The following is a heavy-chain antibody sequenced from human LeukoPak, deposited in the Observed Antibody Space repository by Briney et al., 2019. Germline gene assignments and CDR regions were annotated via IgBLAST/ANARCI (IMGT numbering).Heavy chain of an antibody. Sequence: PGGSLRLSCAASGFTFSNAWMSWVRQAPGKGLEWVGRIKSKTDGGTTDYAAPVKGRFTISRDDSKNTLYLQMNSLKTEDTAVYYCTTDWYYYYGMDVWGQGTTVTVSS. CDR3: TTDWYYYYGMDV. V-gene: IGHV3-15*01. CDR2: IKSKTDGGTT. J-gene: IGHJ6*02. CDR1: GFTFSNAW.